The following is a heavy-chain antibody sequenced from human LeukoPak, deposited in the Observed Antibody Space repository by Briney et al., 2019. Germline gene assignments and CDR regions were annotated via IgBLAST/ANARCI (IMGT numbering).Heavy chain of an antibody. Sequence: SETLSLTCTVSGGSISSSSYYWGWIRQPPGKGLEWIGSIYYSGSTYYNPSLKSRVTISVDTSKNQFSLKLSSVTAADTAVYYCARGLYCNGGSCYPLYENWFDPWGQGTLVTVSS. CDR2: IYYSGST. CDR3: ARGLYCNGGSCYPLYENWFDP. J-gene: IGHJ5*02. CDR1: GGSISSSSYY. V-gene: IGHV4-39*07. D-gene: IGHD2-15*01.